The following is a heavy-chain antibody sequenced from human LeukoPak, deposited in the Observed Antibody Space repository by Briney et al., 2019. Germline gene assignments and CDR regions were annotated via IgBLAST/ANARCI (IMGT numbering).Heavy chain of an antibody. V-gene: IGHV4-59*04. CDR1: GGAISSYD. CDR2: IYYSGNT. Sequence: SETLSLTCTVSGGAISSYDWSWIRQPPGKGLEWIGSIYYSGNTYHNASLKSQVSISIDTSKNQFSLRLTSVTAADTAVYYCARQTGSGLFILPGGQGTLVTVSS. CDR3: ARQTGSGLFILP. D-gene: IGHD3/OR15-3a*01. J-gene: IGHJ4*02.